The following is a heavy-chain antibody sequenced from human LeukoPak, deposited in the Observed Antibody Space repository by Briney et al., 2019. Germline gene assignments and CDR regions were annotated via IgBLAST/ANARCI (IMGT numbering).Heavy chain of an antibody. CDR3: AREVGALDY. Sequence: GESLRLSCAAPGFTFSTFAVRWVRQAPGKGLEWVSIISDNGDSTYYADSVKGRFTTSRDNSKNTLYLQMNSLRAEDTAVYYCAREVGALDYWGQGTLVTVSS. J-gene: IGHJ4*02. CDR1: GFTFSTFA. CDR2: ISDNGDST. V-gene: IGHV3-23*01. D-gene: IGHD1-26*01.